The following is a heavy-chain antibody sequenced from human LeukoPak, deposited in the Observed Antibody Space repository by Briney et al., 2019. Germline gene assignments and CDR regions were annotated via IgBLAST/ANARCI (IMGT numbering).Heavy chain of an antibody. Sequence: GASVKVSCKTSGYSLKDAYIQWVRQVPRQGLQWMGWIDPNSAGTNYAHTFYGRVTMTRDTSVRTVYMELTSLRSDDTAVYYCARVVVGAVVFAYWGQGTLVTVSS. D-gene: IGHD1-26*01. CDR1: GYSLKDAY. CDR3: ARVVVGAVVFAY. V-gene: IGHV1-2*02. CDR2: IDPNSAGT. J-gene: IGHJ4*02.